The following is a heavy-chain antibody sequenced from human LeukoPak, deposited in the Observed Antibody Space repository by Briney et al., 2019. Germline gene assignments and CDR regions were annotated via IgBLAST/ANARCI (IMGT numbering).Heavy chain of an antibody. J-gene: IGHJ5*02. CDR3: ARAQTLSWFDP. CDR1: GLTFSSYA. D-gene: IGHD3-10*01. V-gene: IGHV3-30*01. CDR2: ISYDGSNK. Sequence: GGSLRLSCAASGLTFSSYAMQWVRQAPGKGLEWVAVISYDGSNKYYADSVKGRFTISRDNSKNTLYLQMNSLRAEDTAVYYCARAQTLSWFDPWGQGTLVTVSS.